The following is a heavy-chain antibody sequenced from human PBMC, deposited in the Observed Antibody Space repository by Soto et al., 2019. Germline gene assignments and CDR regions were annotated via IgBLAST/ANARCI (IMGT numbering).Heavy chain of an antibody. Sequence: ETLSLTCAVYGGSFSGYYWSWIRQPPGKGLEWIGEINHSGSTNYNPSLKSRVTISVDTSKNQFSLKLSSVTAADTAVYYCARITIFGVVYYWGQGTLVTVSS. CDR1: GGSFSGYY. CDR2: INHSGST. CDR3: ARITIFGVVYY. D-gene: IGHD3-3*01. J-gene: IGHJ4*02. V-gene: IGHV4-34*01.